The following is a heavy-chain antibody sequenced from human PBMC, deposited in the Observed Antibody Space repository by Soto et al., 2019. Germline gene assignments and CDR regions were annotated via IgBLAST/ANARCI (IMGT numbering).Heavy chain of an antibody. Sequence: GGSLRLSCAASGFTFSSYGMHWVRQAPGKGLEWVAVISFDGSNRYYADSVRGRFTISRNNSKNTVYLQMSSLRAEDTAVYYCIKDGSSGWPYYYGMDVWGRGTTVTVSS. CDR2: ISFDGSNR. J-gene: IGHJ6*02. V-gene: IGHV3-30*18. D-gene: IGHD6-19*01. CDR3: IKDGSSGWPYYYGMDV. CDR1: GFTFSSYG.